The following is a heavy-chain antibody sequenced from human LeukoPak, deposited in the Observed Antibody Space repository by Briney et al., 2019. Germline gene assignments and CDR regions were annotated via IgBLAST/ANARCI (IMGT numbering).Heavy chain of an antibody. CDR1: GYTFNSYA. V-gene: IGHV1-69*13. CDR2: IIPIFGTA. Sequence: SVKVSCKASGYTFNSYAISWVRQAPGQGLEWMGGIIPIFGTANYAQKFQGRVTITADESTSTAYMELSSLRSDDTAVYYCAREEVGSHHYYWGQGTLITVSS. CDR3: AREEVGSHHYY. D-gene: IGHD1-26*01. J-gene: IGHJ4*02.